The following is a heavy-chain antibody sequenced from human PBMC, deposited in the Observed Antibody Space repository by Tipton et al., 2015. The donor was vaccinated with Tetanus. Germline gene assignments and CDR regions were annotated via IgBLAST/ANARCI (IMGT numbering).Heavy chain of an antibody. CDR1: GFTFSSYN. CDR3: ARAFFAAATS. CDR2: ITSSSSTI. V-gene: IGHV3-48*02. J-gene: IGHJ5*02. Sequence: GSLRLSCAASGFTFSSYNMNWVRQAPGKGLEWVSYITSSSSTIYYADSVKGRSTISRDNTKNSLYLQMNSLRDDDTAVYYCARAFFAAATSWGQGTLVTVSS. D-gene: IGHD6-13*01.